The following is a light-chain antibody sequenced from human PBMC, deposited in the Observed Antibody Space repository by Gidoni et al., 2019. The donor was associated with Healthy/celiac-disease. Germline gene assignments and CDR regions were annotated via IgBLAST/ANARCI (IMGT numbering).Light chain of an antibody. V-gene: IGKV4-1*01. Sequence: DIVMTQSPDSRAVSLGERATINCKSSQSVLYSSKNKNYLAWYQQKPGQPPKLLIYWASTRESGVPDRFSGSGSGTDFTLTISSLQAEDVAVYYCQQYYSTLLYTFGQGTKLEIK. CDR1: QSVLYSSKNKNY. J-gene: IGKJ2*01. CDR2: WAS. CDR3: QQYYSTLLYT.